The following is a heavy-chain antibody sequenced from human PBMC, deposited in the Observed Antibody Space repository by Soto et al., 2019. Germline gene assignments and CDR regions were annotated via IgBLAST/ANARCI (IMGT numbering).Heavy chain of an antibody. J-gene: IGHJ6*02. CDR3: ARGGLHYYYGMDV. V-gene: IGHV4-59*01. CDR1: GGSISSYY. CDR2: IYYSGST. Sequence: SEPLSLTCTVSGGSISSYYWSWIRQPPGKGLEWIGYIYYSGSTNYNPSLKSRVTISVDTSKNQFSLKLSSVTAADTAVYYCARGGLHYYYGMDVWGQGTTVTVSS.